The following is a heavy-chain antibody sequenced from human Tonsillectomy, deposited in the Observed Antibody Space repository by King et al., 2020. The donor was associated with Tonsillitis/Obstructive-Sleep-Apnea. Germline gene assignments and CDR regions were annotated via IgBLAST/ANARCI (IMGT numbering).Heavy chain of an antibody. V-gene: IGHV3-23*04. D-gene: IGHD1-7*01. CDR2: ISGRGGST. Sequence: VQLVESGGGLVQPGGSLRLSCAASGFTVSSYAMNWVRQAPGKGLEWVSAISGRGGSTYYADSVKGRLTISRDNSKNTLYLQMNSLRAEDTAVYYCAKDWLELRPFDYWGQGTLVTVSS. CDR3: AKDWLELRPFDY. J-gene: IGHJ4*02. CDR1: GFTVSSYA.